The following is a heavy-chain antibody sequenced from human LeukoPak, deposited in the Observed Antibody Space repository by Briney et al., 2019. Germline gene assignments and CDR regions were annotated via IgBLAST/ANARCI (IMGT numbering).Heavy chain of an antibody. D-gene: IGHD3-9*01. Sequence: SETLSLTCTVSGGSISSGGYYWSWIRQPPGKGLEWIGEINHSGSTNYNPSLKSRVTISVDTSKNQFSLKLSSVTAADTAVYYCARGRASGLRYFDWLFSYGMDVWGQGTTVTVSS. J-gene: IGHJ6*02. CDR1: GGSISSGGYY. V-gene: IGHV4-39*07. CDR3: ARGRASGLRYFDWLFSYGMDV. CDR2: INHSGST.